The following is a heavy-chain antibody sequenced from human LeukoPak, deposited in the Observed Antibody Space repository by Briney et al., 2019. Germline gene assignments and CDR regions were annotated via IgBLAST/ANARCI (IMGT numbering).Heavy chain of an antibody. D-gene: IGHD2-8*01. V-gene: IGHV4-30-4*01. Sequence: SETLSLTCTVSGGSISSGDYYWSWIRQPPGKGLEWIGYIYYSGSTYYNPSLKSRVTISVDTSKNQFSLKLSSVTAADTAVYYCATGYCTNGVCSNRGFDYWGQGTLVTVSS. CDR1: GGSISSGDYY. J-gene: IGHJ4*02. CDR3: ATGYCTNGVCSNRGFDY. CDR2: IYYSGST.